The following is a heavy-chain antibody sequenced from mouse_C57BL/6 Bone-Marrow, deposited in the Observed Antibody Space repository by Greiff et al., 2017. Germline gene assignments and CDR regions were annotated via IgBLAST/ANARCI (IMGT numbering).Heavy chain of an antibody. CDR1: GYTFTSYW. V-gene: IGHV1-5*01. J-gene: IGHJ4*01. D-gene: IGHD1-1*01. CDR2: IYPGNSDT. CDR3: TITTVVADYYAMDY. Sequence: EVQLQQSGTVLARPGASVKMSCKTSGYTFTSYWMHWVKQRPGQGLEWIGAIYPGNSDTSYNQKFKGKATLTAVTSASTAYMELSSLTNEDSAVYYCTITTVVADYYAMDYWGQGTSVTVSS.